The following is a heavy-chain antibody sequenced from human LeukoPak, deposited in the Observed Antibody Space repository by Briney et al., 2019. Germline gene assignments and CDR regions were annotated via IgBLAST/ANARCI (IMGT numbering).Heavy chain of an antibody. CDR2: INPSGGST. CDR1: GYTFTSYY. Sequence: ASVKVSCKASGYTFTSYYMHWGRHAPGQGLEWMGIINPSGGSTSYAQKFQGRVTMTRDTSTSTVYMELSSLRSEDTAVYYCARESRQLVAVYWGQGTLVTVSS. CDR3: ARESRQLVAVY. J-gene: IGHJ4*02. D-gene: IGHD2-15*01. V-gene: IGHV1-46*01.